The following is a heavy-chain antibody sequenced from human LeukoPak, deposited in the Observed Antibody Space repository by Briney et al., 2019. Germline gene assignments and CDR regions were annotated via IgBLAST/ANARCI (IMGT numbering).Heavy chain of an antibody. CDR1: GFDFINFH. CDR3: VKGSKTSRPYYFDF. CDR2: VSKDGNNI. J-gene: IGHJ4*02. V-gene: IGHV3-30-3*01. Sequence: GGSLRLSCAASGFDFINFHIHWVRQAPGKGLEWLAFVSKDGNNIYYADSVKGRFTISRDNFRNTLYLQMNSLRAEDTAVYNCVKGSKTSRPYYFDFWGQGALVTVSS.